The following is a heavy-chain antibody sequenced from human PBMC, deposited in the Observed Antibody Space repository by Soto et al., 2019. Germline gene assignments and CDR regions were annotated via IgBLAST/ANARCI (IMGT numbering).Heavy chain of an antibody. Sequence: GGSLRLSCASCGLACRRYVLELVRQAPGKGLEWVAVISYDGSNKYYADSVKGRFTISRDNSKNTLYLQMISLRAEDTAVFYCAKDLCSGGRCYVFDYWGHGP. CDR2: ISYDGSNK. D-gene: IGHD2-15*01. V-gene: IGHV3-30*18. CDR3: AKDLCSGGRCYVFDY. CDR1: GLACRRYV. J-gene: IGHJ4*01.